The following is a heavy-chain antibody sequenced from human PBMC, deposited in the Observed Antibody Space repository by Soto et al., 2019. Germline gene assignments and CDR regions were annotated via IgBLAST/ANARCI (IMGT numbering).Heavy chain of an antibody. J-gene: IGHJ5*02. CDR2: IYYSGST. Sequence: QVQLQESGPGLVKPSQTLSLTCTVSGGSISSGGYYWSWIRQHPGKGLEWIGYIYYSGSTYYNPSRTSRVTSSVDTSKNPFSRKLSSVTAGATAVYYCARYWGDYFTWFDPWGQGTLVTVSS. V-gene: IGHV4-31*03. CDR1: GGSISSGGYY. D-gene: IGHD4-17*01. CDR3: ARYWGDYFTWFDP.